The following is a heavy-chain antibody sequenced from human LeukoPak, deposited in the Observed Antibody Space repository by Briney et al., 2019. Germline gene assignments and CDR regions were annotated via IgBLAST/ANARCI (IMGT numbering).Heavy chain of an antibody. J-gene: IGHJ4*02. Sequence: ASVKVSCKVSGCTLTELSMHWVRQAPGKGLEWMGGFDPEDGETIYAQKFQGRVTMTEDTSTDTAYMELSSLRSEDTAVYYCATGVAVAGPADYWGQGTLVTVSS. D-gene: IGHD6-19*01. CDR3: ATGVAVAGPADY. V-gene: IGHV1-24*01. CDR1: GCTLTELS. CDR2: FDPEDGET.